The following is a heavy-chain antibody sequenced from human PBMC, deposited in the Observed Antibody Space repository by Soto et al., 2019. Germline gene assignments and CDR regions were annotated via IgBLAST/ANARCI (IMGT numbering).Heavy chain of an antibody. CDR2: IYYTGTT. Sequence: QVQLQESGPGLVKPSQTLSLTCTVSGGSIRSDDYYWSWIRQPPGKGLEWIGYIYYTGTTNYNPFLQSRVTISMDTSKNQFSLKLTSMNVADTAVYYCVRDRSNSPDYFDYWGQGTLVTVSS. J-gene: IGHJ4*02. CDR1: GGSIRSDDYY. V-gene: IGHV4-30-4*01. D-gene: IGHD6-6*01. CDR3: VRDRSNSPDYFDY.